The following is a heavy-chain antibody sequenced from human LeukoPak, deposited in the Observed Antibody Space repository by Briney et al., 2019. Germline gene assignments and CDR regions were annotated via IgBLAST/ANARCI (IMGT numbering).Heavy chain of an antibody. Sequence: GRSLRLSCAASGFTFSSYAMHWVRQAPGKGLEWVAVIWYDGSNKYYADSVKGRFTISRDNSKNTLYLQMNSLRAEDTAVYYCARDMVFGVVKGYYYYYYMDVWGKGTTVTVSS. J-gene: IGHJ6*03. CDR3: ARDMVFGVVKGYYYYYYMDV. CDR2: IWYDGSNK. D-gene: IGHD3-3*01. CDR1: GFTFSSYA. V-gene: IGHV3-33*08.